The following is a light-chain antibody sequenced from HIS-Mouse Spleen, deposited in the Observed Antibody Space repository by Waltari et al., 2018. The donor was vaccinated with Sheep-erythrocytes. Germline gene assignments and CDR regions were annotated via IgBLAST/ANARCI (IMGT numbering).Light chain of an antibody. CDR2: EDS. Sequence: SYELTQPPSVSVSPGQTARITCSGDALPKKYAYWYQQNSGQAPVMVIYEDSKRPSGVPGGFSGSSSGTMATLTISGAQVEDDADYYCYSTDSSGNHWVFGGGTKLTVL. J-gene: IGLJ3*02. CDR1: ALPKKY. V-gene: IGLV3-10*01. CDR3: YSTDSSGNHWV.